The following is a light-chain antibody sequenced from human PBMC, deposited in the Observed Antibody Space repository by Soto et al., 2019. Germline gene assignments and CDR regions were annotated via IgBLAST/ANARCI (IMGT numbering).Light chain of an antibody. J-gene: IGKJ4*01. Sequence: DIQMTQSPSSLSASVGDRVTITCRASQSISSHLNWYQQKPRKAPQLLIYAASSLQSGVPSRFSGSGSGTDFTLTIRSLQLEEFATYYCQQSYTVPLTFGGGTKVEIK. CDR3: QQSYTVPLT. V-gene: IGKV1-39*01. CDR1: QSISSH. CDR2: AAS.